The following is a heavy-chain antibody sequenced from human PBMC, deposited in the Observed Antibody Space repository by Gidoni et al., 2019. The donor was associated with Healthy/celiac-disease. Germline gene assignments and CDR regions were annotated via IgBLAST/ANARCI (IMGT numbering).Heavy chain of an antibody. V-gene: IGHV3-9*01. CDR2: ISWKSGSI. Sequence: EVQLVESGGGLVQPGRSLRLSCAASGFTFDDYAMHWVRQPPGKGLEWVSGISWKSGSIGYADSVKGRFTISRDNAKNSLYLQMNSLRAEDTALYYCAKGEGLIVGATGDYWGQGTLVTVSS. CDR1: GFTFDDYA. D-gene: IGHD1-26*01. J-gene: IGHJ4*02. CDR3: AKGEGLIVGATGDY.